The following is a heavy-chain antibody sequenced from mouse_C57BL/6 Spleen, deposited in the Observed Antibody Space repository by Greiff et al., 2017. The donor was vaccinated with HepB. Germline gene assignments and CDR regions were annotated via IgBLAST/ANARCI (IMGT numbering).Heavy chain of an antibody. V-gene: IGHV5-4*03. CDR1: GFTFSRYA. Sequence: EVKLQESGGGLVKPGGSLKLSCAASGFTFSRYAMSWVRQTPEKRLEWVATISDVGSYTYYLNNVTGRFTISRDNAKNNLSLQLSHLKSEDTAMYYCGRRGEYDCLFAYWGQGTLVTVSA. CDR3: GRRGEYDCLFAY. J-gene: IGHJ3*01. CDR2: ISDVGSYT. D-gene: IGHD2-14*01.